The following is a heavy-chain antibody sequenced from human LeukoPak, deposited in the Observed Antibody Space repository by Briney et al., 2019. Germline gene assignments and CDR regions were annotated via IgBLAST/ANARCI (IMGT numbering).Heavy chain of an antibody. V-gene: IGHV4-34*01. CDR2: INHSGSI. CDR3: ARTLRFLEWLGFDY. D-gene: IGHD3-3*01. Sequence: SETLSLTCAVYGGSFSGYYWSWIRQPPGKGLEWIGEINHSGSINYNPSLKSRVTISVDTSKNQFSLKLSSVTAADTAVYYCARTLRFLEWLGFDYWGQGTLVTVSS. CDR1: GGSFSGYY. J-gene: IGHJ4*02.